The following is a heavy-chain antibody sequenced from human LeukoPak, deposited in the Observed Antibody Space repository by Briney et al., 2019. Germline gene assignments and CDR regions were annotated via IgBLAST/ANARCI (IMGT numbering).Heavy chain of an antibody. D-gene: IGHD2/OR15-2a*01. CDR3: ARAPRCNTNTCNSWFDP. CDR1: GNSFTGYG. CDR2: INVNT. J-gene: IGHJ5*02. Sequence: ASVTVSCKASGNSFTGYGISWVRQAPGQGLEWMGWINVNTKYAQKFQGRVTLTTDTSTTTAYMELRSLRSDDTAVYYCARAPRCNTNTCNSWFDPWGQGTLVTVSS. V-gene: IGHV1-18*01.